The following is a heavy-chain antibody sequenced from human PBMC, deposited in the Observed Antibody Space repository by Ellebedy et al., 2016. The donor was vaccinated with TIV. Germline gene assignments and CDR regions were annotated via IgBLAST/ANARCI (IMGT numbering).Heavy chain of an antibody. V-gene: IGHV1-3*01. CDR1: GYTFTTYG. CDR2: INVGNGNT. Sequence: AASVKVSCKASGYTFTTYGIYWVRQAPGQRLEWMGSINVGNGNTKNSQKFQGRVTFTRDTFASTAYMEVSSLRSEDTAVYYCARKNHYNYGMDIWGQGTTVTVSS. J-gene: IGHJ6*02. CDR3: ARKNHYNYGMDI. D-gene: IGHD2-2*02.